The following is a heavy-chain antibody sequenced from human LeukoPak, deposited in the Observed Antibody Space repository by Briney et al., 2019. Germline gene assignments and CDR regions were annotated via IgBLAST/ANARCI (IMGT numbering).Heavy chain of an antibody. CDR2: ISSSSSTI. CDR3: ARASVWFGEFSFDY. V-gene: IGHV3-48*02. CDR1: GFTFSRCG. J-gene: IGHJ4*02. Sequence: HPGGSLRLSCAASGFTFSRCGMNWVRQAPGKGLEWVSYISSSSSTIYYGDSVKGRFTISRDNAKNSLYLQMNSLRDEDTAVYYCARASVWFGEFSFDYWGQGTLVTVSS. D-gene: IGHD3-10*01.